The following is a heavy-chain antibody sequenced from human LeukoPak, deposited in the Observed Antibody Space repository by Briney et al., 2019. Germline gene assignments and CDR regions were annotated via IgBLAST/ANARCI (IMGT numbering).Heavy chain of an antibody. CDR2: IYYSGST. V-gene: IGHV4-39*01. CDR1: GGSISSSSYY. CDR3: ARQSTMVRGVILNWFDP. Sequence: SETLSLTCTVSGGSISSSSYYWGWIRQPPGKGLEWIGSIYYSGSTYYNPSLKSRVTISVDTSKNQFFLKLSSVTAADTAVYYCARQSTMVRGVILNWFDPWGQGTLVTVSS. D-gene: IGHD3-10*01. J-gene: IGHJ5*02.